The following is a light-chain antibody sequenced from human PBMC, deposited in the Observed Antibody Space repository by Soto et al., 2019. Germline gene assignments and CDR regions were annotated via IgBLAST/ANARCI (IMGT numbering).Light chain of an antibody. J-gene: IGKJ5*01. Sequence: ESVLTHSPGTLSLSPGERASLSCRASQSISSNYLAWFQQKPGQAPRLLIYGASTRATGIPARFSGSGSGTDFTLTISSLEPEDFAVYYCQQRSNWPITFGQGTRLEIK. CDR3: QQRSNWPIT. CDR2: GAS. V-gene: IGKV3D-20*02. CDR1: QSISSNY.